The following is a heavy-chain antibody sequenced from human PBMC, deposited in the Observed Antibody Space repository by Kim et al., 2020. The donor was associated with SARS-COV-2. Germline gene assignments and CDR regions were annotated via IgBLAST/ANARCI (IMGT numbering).Heavy chain of an antibody. CDR2: VYFRGTT. D-gene: IGHD7-27*01. CDR1: GDSMSAYY. J-gene: IGHJ4*02. CDR3: ARRETRDLFTSDWGFFEY. Sequence: SETLSLTCTVSGDSMSAYYWNWIRQSPGKGLEWIGYVYFRGTTNYNPSFKSRVTISIDMSKSQFSLKLNSVTAADTAVYYCARRETRDLFTSDWGFFEYWGQGSLVTVSS. V-gene: IGHV4-59*08.